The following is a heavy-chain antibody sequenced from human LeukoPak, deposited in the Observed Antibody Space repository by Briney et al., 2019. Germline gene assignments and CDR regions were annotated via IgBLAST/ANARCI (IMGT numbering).Heavy chain of an antibody. CDR1: GYTFTSYY. CDR3: AREGLDY. CDR2: INPSDGST. V-gene: IGHV1-46*01. Sequence: ASVKVSCKASGYTFTSYYMHWVRQAPGQGLEWMGKINPSDGSTRYAQKFQGRVTMTRDMSTSTVYMELSSLRSEDTAVYYCAREGLDYWGQGTLVTVSS. J-gene: IGHJ4*02.